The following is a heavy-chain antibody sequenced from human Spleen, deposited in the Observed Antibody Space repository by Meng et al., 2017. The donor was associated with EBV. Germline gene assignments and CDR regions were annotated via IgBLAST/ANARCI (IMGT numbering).Heavy chain of an antibody. CDR1: GFTFSSYD. J-gene: IGHJ4*02. CDR2: IGTAGDT. CDR3: AKEELFYAVAGARDY. V-gene: IGHV3-13*01. D-gene: IGHD6-19*01. Sequence: GQLVESGGGLVQPGGSLRLSCAASGFTFSSYDMHWVRQATGKGLEWVSAIGTAGDTYYPGSVKGRFTISRDNSKNTLYLQMNSLRVEDTAVYYCAKEELFYAVAGARDYWGQGTLVTVSS.